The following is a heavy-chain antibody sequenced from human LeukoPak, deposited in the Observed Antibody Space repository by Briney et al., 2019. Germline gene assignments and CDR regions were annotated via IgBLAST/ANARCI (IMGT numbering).Heavy chain of an antibody. J-gene: IGHJ4*02. CDR1: GFTFSTYV. D-gene: IGHD6-19*01. Sequence: GGSLRLSCAASGFTFSTYVMHWVRQAPGKGLEWVAVISYDGNNKYYADSVKGRFTISRDNSKNTLYVQMNNRRAKDTAVYYCAKVDSSGWQNIDYWGQGTLVTVSS. V-gene: IGHV3-30*18. CDR3: AKVDSSGWQNIDY. CDR2: ISYDGNNK.